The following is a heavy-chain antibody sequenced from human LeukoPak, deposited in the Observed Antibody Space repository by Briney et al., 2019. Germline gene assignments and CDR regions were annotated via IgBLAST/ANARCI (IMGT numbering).Heavy chain of an antibody. Sequence: NPGGSLRLSCAASGFTFSSYSMNWVRQAPGKGLEWVSSISSSSSYIYYADSVKGRFTISRDNAKNSLYLQMNSLRAEDTAVYYCASSDSSGYYFDYFDYWGQGTLVTVSS. CDR2: ISSSSSYI. J-gene: IGHJ4*02. CDR3: ASSDSSGYYFDYFDY. CDR1: GFTFSSYS. D-gene: IGHD3-22*01. V-gene: IGHV3-21*01.